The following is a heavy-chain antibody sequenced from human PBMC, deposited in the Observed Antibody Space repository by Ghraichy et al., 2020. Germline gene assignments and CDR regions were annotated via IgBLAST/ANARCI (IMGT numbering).Heavy chain of an antibody. CDR1: GGSISSYY. Sequence: SETLSLTCTVSGGSISSYYWSWIRQPPGKGLEWIGYIYYSGSTNYNPSLKSRVTISVDTSKNQFSLKLSSVTAADTAVYYCARDTRGSGVRDGDVIGLDYWGQGTLVTVSS. D-gene: IGHD4-17*01. J-gene: IGHJ4*02. CDR2: IYYSGST. V-gene: IGHV4-59*01. CDR3: ARDTRGSGVRDGDVIGLDY.